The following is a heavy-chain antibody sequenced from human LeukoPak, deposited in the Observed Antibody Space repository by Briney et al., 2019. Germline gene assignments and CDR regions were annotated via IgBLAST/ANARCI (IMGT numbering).Heavy chain of an antibody. V-gene: IGHV3-30*03. CDR2: ISYDGSNK. Sequence: HLGGSLRLSCEVSGLTFSTYSMNWVRQAPGKGLEWVAVISYDGSNKYYADSVKGRFTISRDNSKNTLYLQMNSLRAEDTAVYYCAGLTNALDYWGQGTLVTVSS. CDR1: GLTFSTYS. J-gene: IGHJ4*02. CDR3: AGLTNALDY.